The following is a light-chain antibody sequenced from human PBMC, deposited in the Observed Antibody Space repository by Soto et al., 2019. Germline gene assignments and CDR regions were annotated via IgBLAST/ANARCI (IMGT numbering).Light chain of an antibody. J-gene: IGKJ1*01. V-gene: IGKV3-20*01. Sequence: IVLTQSPGTLSLSPGERATLSCRASQSVTTQLAWYQQKPGQAPRLIIHGASSRATGVPDRITGSGSGTDFTLSISRLEPEDFAVYYCHQYGGSTRTFGQGTKVDI. CDR3: HQYGGSTRT. CDR2: GAS. CDR1: QSVTTQ.